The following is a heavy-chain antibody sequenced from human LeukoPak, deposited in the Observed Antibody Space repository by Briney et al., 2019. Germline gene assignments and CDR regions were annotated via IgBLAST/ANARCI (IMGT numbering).Heavy chain of an antibody. Sequence: GGSPRLSCAASGFTFSSYSMSWVRQAPGKGLEWVSYISSSSSTIYYADSVKGRFTISRDNAKNSLYLQMNSLRAEDAAVYYCAREVWFGDPCFDYWGQGTLVTVSS. D-gene: IGHD3-10*01. CDR2: ISSSSSTI. CDR1: GFTFSSYS. V-gene: IGHV3-48*01. J-gene: IGHJ4*02. CDR3: AREVWFGDPCFDY.